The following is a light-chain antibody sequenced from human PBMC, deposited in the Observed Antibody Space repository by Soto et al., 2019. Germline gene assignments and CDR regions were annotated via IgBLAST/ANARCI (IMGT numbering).Light chain of an antibody. CDR1: QSIGTS. J-gene: IGKJ5*01. V-gene: IGKV1-39*01. Sequence: DIQMTHSPSSLSASVGDRVTITFRASQSIGTSLNWYQQKPGKAPNLLIYAASSLQSGVPSRFSGSGSGTDFTLNITSLQREDFASYYCQQSYTMPITFGQGTRLVIK. CDR3: QQSYTMPIT. CDR2: AAS.